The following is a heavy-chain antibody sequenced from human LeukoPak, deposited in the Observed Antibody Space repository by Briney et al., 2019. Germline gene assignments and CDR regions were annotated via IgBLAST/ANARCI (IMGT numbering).Heavy chain of an antibody. V-gene: IGHV3-48*01. Sequence: GGSLRLSCAASRFTFSSYSMNWVRQALGKGLERVSYISSSSSTIYYADSVKGRFTISRDNAKNSLYLQMNSLRAEDTAVYYCARRYCSGGSCYPDAFDIWGQGTMVTVSS. CDR1: RFTFSSYS. J-gene: IGHJ3*02. D-gene: IGHD2-15*01. CDR2: ISSSSSTI. CDR3: ARRYCSGGSCYPDAFDI.